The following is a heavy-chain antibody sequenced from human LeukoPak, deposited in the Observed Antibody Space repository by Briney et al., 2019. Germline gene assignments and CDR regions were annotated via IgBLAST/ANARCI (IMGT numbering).Heavy chain of an antibody. CDR2: ISSSSGTI. Sequence: GALRLFCAASWFTFSNYRINRGRHAPGEGLEWVSYISSSSGTINYADSVKGRFTISRDNAKNSLYLQMNSLRVEDTAVYYCAGRSGPDDYWGQGTLVTVSS. CDR3: AGRSGPDDY. CDR1: WFTFSNYR. V-gene: IGHV3-48*01. D-gene: IGHD2-15*01. J-gene: IGHJ4*02.